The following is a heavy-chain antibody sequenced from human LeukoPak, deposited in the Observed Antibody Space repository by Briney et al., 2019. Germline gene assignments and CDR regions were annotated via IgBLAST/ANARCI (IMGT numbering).Heavy chain of an antibody. CDR1: GGSISSYY. CDR3: ARNVVVPAAHYYYYMDV. D-gene: IGHD2-2*01. J-gene: IGHJ6*03. V-gene: IGHV4-4*07. CDR2: IYTSGST. Sequence: PSETLSLTCTVSGGSISSYYWSWIRQPAGKGLEWIGRIYTSGSTNYNPSLKSRVTMSVDTSKTQFSLKLRSVTAADTAVYYCARNVVVPAAHYYYYMDVWGKGTTVTVSS.